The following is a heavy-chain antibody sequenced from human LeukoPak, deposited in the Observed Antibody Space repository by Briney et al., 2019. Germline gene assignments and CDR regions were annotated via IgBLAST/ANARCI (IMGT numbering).Heavy chain of an antibody. Sequence: GASVKVSCKASGYTFTGYYMHWVRQAPGQGLEWMGWINPNSGGTNYAQKFQGRVTMTRDTSISTAYMELSRLRSDDTAVYYCARNYDSLTGYSTDYYYGIDVWGQGTTVTVYS. CDR1: GYTFTGYY. V-gene: IGHV1-2*02. CDR2: INPNSGGT. D-gene: IGHD3-9*01. CDR3: ARNYDSLTGYSTDYYYGIDV. J-gene: IGHJ6*02.